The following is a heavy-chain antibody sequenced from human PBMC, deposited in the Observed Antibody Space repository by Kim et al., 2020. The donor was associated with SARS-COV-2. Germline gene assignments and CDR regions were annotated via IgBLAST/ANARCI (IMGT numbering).Heavy chain of an antibody. V-gene: IGHV4-38-2*02. J-gene: IGHJ4*02. CDR3: AREGLMTTVTPDSDY. CDR1: GYSISSGYY. Sequence: SETLSLTCTVSGYSISSGYYWGWIRQPPGKGLEWIGSIYHSGSTYYNPSLKSRVTISVDTSKNQFSLKLSSVTAADTAVYYCAREGLMTTVTPDSDYWGQGTLVTVSS. D-gene: IGHD4-17*01. CDR2: IYHSGST.